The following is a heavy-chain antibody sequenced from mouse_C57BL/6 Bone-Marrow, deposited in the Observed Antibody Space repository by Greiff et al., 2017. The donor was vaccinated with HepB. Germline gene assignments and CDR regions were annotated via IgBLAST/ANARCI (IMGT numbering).Heavy chain of an antibody. D-gene: IGHD1-1*01. V-gene: IGHV1-76*01. CDR3: ARDYGSFDY. CDR1: GYTFTDYY. CDR2: IYPGSGNT. J-gene: IGHJ2*01. Sequence: LQESGAELVRPGASVKLSCKASGYTFTDYYINWVKQRPGQGLEWIARIYPGSGNTYYNEKFKGKATLTAEKSSSTAYMQLSSLTSEDSAVYFCARDYGSFDYWGQGTTLTVSS.